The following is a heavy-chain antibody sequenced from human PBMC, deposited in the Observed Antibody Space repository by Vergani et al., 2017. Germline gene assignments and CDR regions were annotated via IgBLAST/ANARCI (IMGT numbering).Heavy chain of an antibody. J-gene: IGHJ6*03. CDR2: IYTSGST. V-gene: IGHV4-4*07. CDR1: GGSISSYY. D-gene: IGHD2-2*01. CDR3: ARGPRYCSSTSCNYYYYMDV. Sequence: QVQLQESGPGLVKPSETLSLTCTVSGGSISSYYWSWIRQPAGKGLEWIGRIYTSGSTNYNPSLKSRVTISVDTSKNQFSLKLSSVTAADTAVYYCARGPRYCSSTSCNYYYYMDVWGKGTTVTVSS.